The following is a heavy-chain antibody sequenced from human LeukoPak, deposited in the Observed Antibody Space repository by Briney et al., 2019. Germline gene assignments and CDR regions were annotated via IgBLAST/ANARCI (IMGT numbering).Heavy chain of an antibody. D-gene: IGHD6-19*01. Sequence: GGSLRLSCAASGFTFINAWMSWVRQAPGKGLEWVGRIISKSGGGTTDYAAPVKGRFTISRDDSKNMLYLQMNSLKAEDTAVYYCATHSNVWLLGNWGQGTLVTVSS. CDR3: ATHSNVWLLGN. CDR1: GFTFINAW. J-gene: IGHJ4*02. V-gene: IGHV3-15*01. CDR2: IISKSGGGTT.